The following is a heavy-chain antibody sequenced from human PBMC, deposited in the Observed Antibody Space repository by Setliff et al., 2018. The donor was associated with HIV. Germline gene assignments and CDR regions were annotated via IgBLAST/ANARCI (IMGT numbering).Heavy chain of an antibody. Sequence: SETLSLTCTVPGYSISSGYYWAWIRQPPGKGLEWIGYIYHAGNTYYNPSLKSRVTISVDTSKNQISLRLNSLTAADTAVYYCARGTTLNVAPDAFDIWGQGTLVTVSS. CDR2: IYHAGNT. CDR1: GYSISSGYY. V-gene: IGHV4-38-2*02. J-gene: IGHJ3*02. D-gene: IGHD4-17*01. CDR3: ARGTTLNVAPDAFDI.